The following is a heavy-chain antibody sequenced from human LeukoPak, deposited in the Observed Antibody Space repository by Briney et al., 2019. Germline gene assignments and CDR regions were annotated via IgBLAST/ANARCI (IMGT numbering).Heavy chain of an antibody. CDR3: ARGYRRPPNWFDP. V-gene: IGHV1-2*02. CDR1: GYAFTGYY. J-gene: IGHJ5*02. Sequence: GASVKVSCKASGYAFTGYYMHWVRQAPGQGLEWMGWINPNSGGTNYAQKFQGRVTMTRDTSISTAYMELSRLRSEDTAVYYCARGYRRPPNWFDPWGQGTLVTVSS. CDR2: INPNSGGT. D-gene: IGHD4-11*01.